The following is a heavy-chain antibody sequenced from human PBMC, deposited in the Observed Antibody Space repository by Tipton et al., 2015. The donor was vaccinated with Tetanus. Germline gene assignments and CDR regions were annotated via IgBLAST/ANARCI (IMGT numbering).Heavy chain of an antibody. D-gene: IGHD1-26*01. V-gene: IGHV4-59*01. J-gene: IGHJ4*02. CDR3: ARVIVGATSHPLKPDYFDY. Sequence: TLSLTCTVSGGSISSYYWSWIRQPPGKGLEWIGYIYYSGSTNYNPSLKSRVTISVDTSKNQFSLKLSSVTAADTAVYYCARVIVGATSHPLKPDYFDYWGQGTLVTVSS. CDR1: GGSISSYY. CDR2: IYYSGST.